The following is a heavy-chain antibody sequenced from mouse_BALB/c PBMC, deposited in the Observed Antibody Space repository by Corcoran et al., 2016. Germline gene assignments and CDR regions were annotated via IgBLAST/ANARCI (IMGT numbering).Heavy chain of an antibody. D-gene: IGHD2-4*01. V-gene: IGHV9-1*02. J-gene: IGHJ3*01. CDR2: MNTHTGEP. CDR3: ARDYDYDVAWFAY. CDR1: GYTFTNYG. Sequence: QIQLVQAGPELKKPVETVKISRKASGYTFTNYGLNWVKQAPGKDLKWRAWMNTHTGEPTYADDFKGRFAFSLETSASTAYLQINNLKNEDMATYFCARDYDYDVAWFAYWGQGTLVTVSA.